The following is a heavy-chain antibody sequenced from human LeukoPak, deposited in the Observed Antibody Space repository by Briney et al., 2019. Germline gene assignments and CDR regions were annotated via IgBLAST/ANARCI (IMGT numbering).Heavy chain of an antibody. CDR1: GFTFTDYY. V-gene: IGHV3-23*01. D-gene: IGHD1-20*01. CDR2: ISSSGGST. Sequence: PGGSLRLSCAASGFTFTDYYMSWVRQAPGKGLEWVSAISSSGGSTDYADSVKGRFTISRDNSKNTLYLQMNSLRAEDTAVYYCAKKMSITAASQVDYWGQGTLVTVSS. J-gene: IGHJ4*02. CDR3: AKKMSITAASQVDY.